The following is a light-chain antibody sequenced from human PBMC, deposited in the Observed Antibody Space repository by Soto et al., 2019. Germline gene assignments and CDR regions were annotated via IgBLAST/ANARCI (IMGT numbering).Light chain of an antibody. V-gene: IGLV2-11*01. Sequence: QSALTQPRSVSGSPGQSVTISCTGTSSDGGFYNYVSWYQQHPGKAPKLMIYDVSGRPSGVPDRFSGSKSGNTASLTISGLQAEDEAEYYCCSYAGSYTVIFGGGTKVTVL. CDR3: CSYAGSYTVI. CDR2: DVS. CDR1: SSDGGFYNY. J-gene: IGLJ2*01.